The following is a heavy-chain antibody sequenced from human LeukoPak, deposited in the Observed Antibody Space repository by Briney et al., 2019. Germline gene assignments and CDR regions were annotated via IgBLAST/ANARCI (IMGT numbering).Heavy chain of an antibody. CDR1: GFTFNTYG. Sequence: SGGSLRLSCAASGFTFNTYGMSWVRQAPGGGLEWVSTLSASGGSTYYADSVKGRFAISRDNSKNTLYLQMNSLRAEDTAFYYCVTEAVVAFYYFDSWGQGTLVTVSS. V-gene: IGHV3-23*01. CDR3: VTEAVVAFYYFDS. CDR2: LSASGGST. D-gene: IGHD2-2*01. J-gene: IGHJ4*02.